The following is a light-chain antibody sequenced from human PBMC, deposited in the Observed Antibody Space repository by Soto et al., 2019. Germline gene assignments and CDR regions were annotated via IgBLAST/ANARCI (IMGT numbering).Light chain of an antibody. CDR1: QSVKNN. CDR2: GAS. Sequence: EVVMTQSPATLSVSPGERASLSCRASQSVKNNLAWYQQKPVQAPRLLIYGASTRATGIPVRFSGSGSGTEFTLTISSLQSEDFAVYYCQQYNNWPETFGQGTKLDVK. J-gene: IGKJ2*01. CDR3: QQYNNWPET. V-gene: IGKV3-15*01.